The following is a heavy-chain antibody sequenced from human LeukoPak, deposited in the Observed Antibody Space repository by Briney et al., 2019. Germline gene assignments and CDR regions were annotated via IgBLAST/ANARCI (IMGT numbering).Heavy chain of an antibody. J-gene: IGHJ4*02. Sequence: LRLSCAASGFTFSSYGMHWVRQAPGKGLEWIGSINNGGNTYYNPSLKSRVTLSVDTSKNQFSLKLSSVTAADTAVYYCARRRTGSYSDYWGQGTLVTVSS. CDR1: GFTFSSYG. CDR3: ARRRTGSYSDY. CDR2: INNGGNT. V-gene: IGHV4-39*01. D-gene: IGHD3/OR15-3a*01.